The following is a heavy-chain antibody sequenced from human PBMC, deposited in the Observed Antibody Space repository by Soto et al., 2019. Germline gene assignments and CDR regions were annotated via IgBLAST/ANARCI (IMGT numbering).Heavy chain of an antibody. CDR1: GFTFTNYG. D-gene: IGHD2-21*02. Sequence: PGGSLRLSCVASGFTFTNYGMTWVRQAPGKGLEWVSSIRGSDDTTHYADSVKGRFTISRDKSKNTLFLQMDSLTVEDTAFYFCARATAAASDNNYFDPWGQGTLVTVSS. J-gene: IGHJ5*02. CDR2: IRGSDDTT. CDR3: ARATAAASDNNYFDP. V-gene: IGHV3-23*01.